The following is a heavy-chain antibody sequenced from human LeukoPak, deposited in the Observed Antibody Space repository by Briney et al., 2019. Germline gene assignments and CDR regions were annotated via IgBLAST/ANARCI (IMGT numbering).Heavy chain of an antibody. CDR1: WFSLSARRVG. D-gene: IGHD2-2*01. J-gene: IGHJ4*02. CDR2: MYSDDNK. CDR3: AHSASSTSPYFDY. V-gene: IGHV2-5*02. Sequence: SGPTLAHPTPPLTLTYTFSWFSLSARRVGVGWIRQPPVKDLECLTLMYSDDNKRYTPSLKSRLTITKDTSKHQVVLTMPNMDPVDTATYYCAHSASSTSPYFDYWGQGTLVTVSS.